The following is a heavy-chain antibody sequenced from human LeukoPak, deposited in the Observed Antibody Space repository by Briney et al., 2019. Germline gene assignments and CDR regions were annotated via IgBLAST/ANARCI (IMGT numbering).Heavy chain of an antibody. Sequence: GGSLRLSCAASGFTFSSYSMNWVRQAPGKGLEWVSYISSSSSTIYYADSVKGRFTISRDNAKNSLYLQMNSLRAEDTAVYYCARPIPGYCTNGVCYYYYYMDVWGKGATVTVSS. CDR1: GFTFSSYS. V-gene: IGHV3-48*04. CDR3: ARPIPGYCTNGVCYYYYYMDV. J-gene: IGHJ6*03. D-gene: IGHD2-8*01. CDR2: ISSSSSTI.